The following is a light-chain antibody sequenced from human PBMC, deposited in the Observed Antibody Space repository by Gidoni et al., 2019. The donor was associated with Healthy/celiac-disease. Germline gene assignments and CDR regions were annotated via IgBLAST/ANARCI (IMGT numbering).Light chain of an antibody. V-gene: IGKV1-39*01. Sequence: DIQMTQSPSPRSASVGDRVTITCRASQSISSYLNWCQQKPGNAPKLLIYAASTLQSGVPSRFSGSGSGAAFTLPISSLQPADFATFYCRQSYSTPPLTFGGGTKVEIK. CDR2: AAS. CDR1: QSISSY. CDR3: RQSYSTPPLT. J-gene: IGKJ4*01.